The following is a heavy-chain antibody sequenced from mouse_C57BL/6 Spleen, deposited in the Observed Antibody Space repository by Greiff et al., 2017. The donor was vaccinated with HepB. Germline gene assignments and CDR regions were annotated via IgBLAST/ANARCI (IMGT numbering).Heavy chain of an antibody. J-gene: IGHJ2*01. D-gene: IGHD3-3*01. V-gene: IGHV1-18*01. Sequence: VQLKQSGPELVKPGASVKISCKASGYSFTDYNMNWVKQSNGKSLEWIGDINPNNGGTSYNQKFKGKATLTVDKSSSTAYMELRSLTSEDSAVYYCARTGLGYYFDYWGQGTTLTVSS. CDR1: GYSFTDYN. CDR2: INPNNGGT. CDR3: ARTGLGYYFDY.